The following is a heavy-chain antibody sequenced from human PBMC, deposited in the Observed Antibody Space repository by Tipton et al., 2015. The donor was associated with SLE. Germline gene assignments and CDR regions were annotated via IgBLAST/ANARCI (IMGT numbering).Heavy chain of an antibody. Sequence: TLSLTCAVYGGSFSGYYWSWIRQPPGKGLEWIGEINHSGSTNYNPSLKSRVTISVDTSKNQFSLKLRSVTAADTAVYYRARPLYYYYYMDVWGKGTTVTVSS. CDR2: INHSGST. V-gene: IGHV4-34*01. J-gene: IGHJ6*03. CDR3: ARPLYYYYYMDV. CDR1: GGSFSGYY.